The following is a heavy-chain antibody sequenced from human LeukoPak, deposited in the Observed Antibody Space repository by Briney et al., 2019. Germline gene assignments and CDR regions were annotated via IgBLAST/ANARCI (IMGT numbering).Heavy chain of an antibody. CDR2: IIPIFGTA. J-gene: IGHJ4*02. D-gene: IGHD4-17*01. V-gene: IGHV1-69*13. Sequence: SVKVSCKASGGTCSSYAISWVRQATGQGLEWMGGIIPIFGTANYAQKFQGRVTITADESTSTAYMELSSLRSEDTAVYYCARDLLAPSSYDYGDSNDYWGQGTLVTVSS. CDR1: GGTCSSYA. CDR3: ARDLLAPSSYDYGDSNDY.